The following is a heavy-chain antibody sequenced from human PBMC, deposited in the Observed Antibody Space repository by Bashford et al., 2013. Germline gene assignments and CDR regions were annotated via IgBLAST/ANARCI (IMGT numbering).Heavy chain of an antibody. CDR3: ARDPVRLVVVYNFDY. V-gene: IGHV3-7*01. CDR2: KQDGGGT. D-gene: IGHD3-22*01. Sequence: GGSLRLSCAASGFTFSYWMSWSQAQEGWMVQXKQDGGGTYYVDSVKGRFTISRDNSKNTLYLQMNSLRAEDTAVYYCARDPVRLVVVYNFDYWGQGTLVTVSS. CDR1: GFTFSYW. J-gene: IGHJ4*02.